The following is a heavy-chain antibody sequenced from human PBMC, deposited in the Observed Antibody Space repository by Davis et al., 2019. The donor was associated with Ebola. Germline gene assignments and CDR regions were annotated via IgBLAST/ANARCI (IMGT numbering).Heavy chain of an antibody. J-gene: IGHJ4*02. V-gene: IGHV3-30*04. CDR2: VSHRERER. D-gene: IGHD3-3*01. CDR3: ARAGFDEVLDY. Sequence: PGGSLRLSCAASGFTFRHYAMHLVRQAPGKGLEWVGGVSHRERERFYADSVKGRFTISRDNSENTLYLQMNSLTADDTSVYYCARAGFDEVLDYWGQGTPVTVSS. CDR1: GFTFRHYA.